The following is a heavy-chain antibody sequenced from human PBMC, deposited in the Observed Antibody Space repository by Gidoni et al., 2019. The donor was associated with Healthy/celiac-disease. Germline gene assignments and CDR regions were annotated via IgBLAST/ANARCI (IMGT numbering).Heavy chain of an antibody. CDR2: IGTAGDT. CDR3: ARGLGSSGYSNWFDP. V-gene: IGHV3-13*01. Sequence: EVHLVESGGGLVQPGGSLRLPCAASGFTFSSYDMHWVRQATGKGLEWVSAIGTAGDTYNPGSVKGRFTISRENAKNSLYLQMNSLRAGDTAVYYCARGLGSSGYSNWFDPWGQGTLVTVSS. CDR1: GFTFSSYD. D-gene: IGHD3-22*01. J-gene: IGHJ5*02.